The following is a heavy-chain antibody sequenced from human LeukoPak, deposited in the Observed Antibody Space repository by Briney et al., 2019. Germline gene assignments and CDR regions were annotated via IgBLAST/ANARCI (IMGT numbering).Heavy chain of an antibody. D-gene: IGHD6-19*01. J-gene: IGHJ4*02. V-gene: IGHV4-59*01. CDR1: GGSISSYY. CDR3: ARVTVAGEADY. CDR2: IYYSGST. Sequence: SETLSLTCTVSGGSISSYYWSWIRQPPGKGLEWIGYIYYSGSTNYKPSLKTRVTISVDTSKNQFSLKLSSVTAADTAVYYCARVTVAGEADYWGQGTLVTVSS.